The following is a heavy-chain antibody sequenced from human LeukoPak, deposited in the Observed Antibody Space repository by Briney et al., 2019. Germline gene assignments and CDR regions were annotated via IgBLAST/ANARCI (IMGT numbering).Heavy chain of an antibody. CDR3: ARGPPRGKYYYMDV. CDR2: IGTASDT. D-gene: IGHD1-1*01. V-gene: IGHV3-13*01. Sequence: GGSLRLSCAASGFTFSSFDMHWVRQPTGQGLEWVSTIGTASDTYYPGSVEARFTLSRDNAQTSLYLQMNSLPAGHTAVYYCARGPPRGKYYYMDVWGKGTTVTVSS. CDR1: GFTFSSFD. J-gene: IGHJ6*03.